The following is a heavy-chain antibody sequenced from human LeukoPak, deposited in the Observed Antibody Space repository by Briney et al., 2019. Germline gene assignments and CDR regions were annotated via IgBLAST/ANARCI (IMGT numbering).Heavy chain of an antibody. Sequence: SETLSLTCAVYGGPFSGHYWRWIRQPPGKGLEWIGEINHSGSANYSPSLKSRVTLSVDTSKNQFSLKPSSVTAADTAMYYCATMRGYCSSPTCQDSWGQGTLVTVSS. CDR1: GGPFSGHY. V-gene: IGHV4-34*01. J-gene: IGHJ4*02. CDR3: ATMRGYCSSPTCQDS. D-gene: IGHD2-2*01. CDR2: INHSGSA.